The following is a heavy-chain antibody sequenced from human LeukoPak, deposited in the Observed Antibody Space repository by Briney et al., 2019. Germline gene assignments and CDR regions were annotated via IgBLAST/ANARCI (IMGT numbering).Heavy chain of an antibody. D-gene: IGHD3-22*01. J-gene: IGHJ4*02. V-gene: IGHV3-21*01. Sequence: PGGCLRLSCAASGFTFSSYSMNWVRQAPGKGLEWVSSISSSSSYIYYADSVKGRFTISRDNAKNSLYLQMNSLRAEDTAVYYCARDYYDSSGYYRFDYWGQGTLVTVPS. CDR2: ISSSSSYI. CDR1: GFTFSSYS. CDR3: ARDYYDSSGYYRFDY.